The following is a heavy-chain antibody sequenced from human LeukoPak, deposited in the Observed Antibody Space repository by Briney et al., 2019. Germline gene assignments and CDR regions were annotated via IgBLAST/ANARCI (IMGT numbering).Heavy chain of an antibody. CDR2: IFYSGST. Sequence: SETLSLTCTVSGGSISSHYWSWIRQPPGKGLEWIGYIFYSGSTNYNPSLESRVTMSVDTSKNQFSLKLRSVTAADTAVYYCARQANLRVSEDYWGQGTLVTVSS. CDR1: GGSISSHY. V-gene: IGHV4-59*08. D-gene: IGHD4/OR15-4a*01. J-gene: IGHJ4*02. CDR3: ARQANLRVSEDY.